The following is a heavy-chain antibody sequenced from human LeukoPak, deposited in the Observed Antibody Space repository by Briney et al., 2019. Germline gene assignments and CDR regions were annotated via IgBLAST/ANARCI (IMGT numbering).Heavy chain of an antibody. Sequence: NPSETLSLTCTVSGGSISSSSYYWGWIRQPPGKGLEWIGTVSHSGSTYYNPSLKSRATISMDTSKNQFSLKLSAVTAADTAVYYCARVIQTAVTPSDYWGQGTLVTVSS. V-gene: IGHV4-39*07. CDR2: VSHSGST. J-gene: IGHJ4*02. CDR1: GGSISSSSYY. CDR3: ARVIQTAVTPSDY. D-gene: IGHD4-23*01.